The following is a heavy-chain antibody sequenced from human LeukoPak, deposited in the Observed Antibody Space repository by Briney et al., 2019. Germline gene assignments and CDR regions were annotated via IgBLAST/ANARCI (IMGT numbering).Heavy chain of an antibody. V-gene: IGHV3-23*01. D-gene: IGHD3-10*01. CDR2: ISGSGGST. CDR1: GFTFSSYA. J-gene: IGHJ6*03. Sequence: GGSLRLSCAASGFTFSSYAMSWVRQAPGKGLEWVSAISGSGGSTYYADSVKGRFTISRDNSKNTPYLQMNSLRAEDTAVYYCAKDLGDTMVRGVIISYYYYYMDVWGKGTTVTVSS. CDR3: AKDLGDTMVRGVIISYYYYYMDV.